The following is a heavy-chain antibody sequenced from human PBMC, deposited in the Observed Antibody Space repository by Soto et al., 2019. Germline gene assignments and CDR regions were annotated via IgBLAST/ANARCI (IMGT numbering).Heavy chain of an antibody. J-gene: IGHJ4*02. CDR1: GFTFSSYA. CDR3: AKALYSSSWYAHVPRDY. D-gene: IGHD6-13*01. Sequence: GGSLRLSCAASGFTFSSYAMSWVRQAPGKGLEWVSAISGSGGSTYYADSVKGRFTISRDNSKNTLYLQMNSLRAEDTAVYYCAKALYSSSWYAHVPRDYWGQGTLVTVSS. V-gene: IGHV3-23*01. CDR2: ISGSGGST.